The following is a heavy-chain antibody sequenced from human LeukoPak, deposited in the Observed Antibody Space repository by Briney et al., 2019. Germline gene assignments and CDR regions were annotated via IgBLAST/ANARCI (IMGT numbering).Heavy chain of an antibody. J-gene: IGHJ4*02. D-gene: IGHD1-7*01. CDR3: ARVRTGTTVIRSYYFDY. CDR2: IYYRGST. Sequence: SETLSLTCTVSGGSISSYYWSWIRQPPGKGLEWIGYIYYRGSTNYNPSLKSRVTISVDTSKNQFYMKLSPVTAAATAVYYCARVRTGTTVIRSYYFDYWGQGTLVTVSS. V-gene: IGHV4-59*01. CDR1: GGSISSYY.